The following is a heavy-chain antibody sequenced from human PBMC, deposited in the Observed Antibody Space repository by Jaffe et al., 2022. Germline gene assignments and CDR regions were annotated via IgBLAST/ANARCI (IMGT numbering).Heavy chain of an antibody. CDR3: ARDRAELVGATVGQSYFDY. CDR2: IIPIFGTA. CDR1: GGTFSSYA. V-gene: IGHV1-69*05. D-gene: IGHD1-26*01. Sequence: QVQLVQSGAEVKKPGSSVKVSCKASGGTFSSYAISWVRQAPGQGLEWMGGIIPIFGTANYAQKFQGRVTITTDESTSTAYMELSSLRSEDTAVYYCARDRAELVGATVGQSYFDYWGQGTLVTVSS. J-gene: IGHJ4*02.